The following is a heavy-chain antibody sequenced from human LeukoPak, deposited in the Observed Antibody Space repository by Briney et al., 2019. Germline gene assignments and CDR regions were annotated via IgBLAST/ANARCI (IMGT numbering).Heavy chain of an antibody. D-gene: IGHD3-3*01. Sequence: GGSLRLSCAASGFTFSSYGMNWVRQAPGKGLEWVSSISSSSYIYYADSVKGRFTISRDNAKNSLYLQMNSLRAEDTAVYYCAGSFYDFWSGYSLGYYYYGMDVWGQGTTVAVSS. J-gene: IGHJ6*02. CDR2: ISSSSYI. CDR1: GFTFSSYG. V-gene: IGHV3-21*01. CDR3: AGSFYDFWSGYSLGYYYYGMDV.